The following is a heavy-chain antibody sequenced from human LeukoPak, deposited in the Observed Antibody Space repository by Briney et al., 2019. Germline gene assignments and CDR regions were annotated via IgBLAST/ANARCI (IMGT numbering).Heavy chain of an antibody. CDR2: INPNSGGT. Sequence: ASVKVSCKASGYTFTGYYMHWVRQAPGQGLEWMGWINPNSGGTNHAQKFQGRVTMTRDTSISTAYMELSRLRSDDTAVYYCARVTSIAARPVIGYWGQGTLVTVSS. D-gene: IGHD6-6*01. CDR1: GYTFTGYY. J-gene: IGHJ4*02. V-gene: IGHV1-2*02. CDR3: ARVTSIAARPVIGY.